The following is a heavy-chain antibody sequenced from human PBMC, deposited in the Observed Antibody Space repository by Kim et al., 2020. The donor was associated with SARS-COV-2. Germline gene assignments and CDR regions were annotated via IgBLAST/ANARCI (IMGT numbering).Heavy chain of an antibody. J-gene: IGHJ4*02. CDR2: IKSKTDGGTV. D-gene: IGHD2-15*01. V-gene: IGHV3-15*01. CDR1: GFTFSDAW. Sequence: GGSLRLSCAASGFTFSDAWMNWVRRAPGKGLEWVGRIKSKTDGGTVDYAAPVKGRFTISRDDSKNTLYLQVNSLKTEDTAMYYCTTGSCALRGGRNGSCYRRPFEYWGQGTLVTVSS. CDR3: TTGSCALRGGRNGSCYRRPFEY.